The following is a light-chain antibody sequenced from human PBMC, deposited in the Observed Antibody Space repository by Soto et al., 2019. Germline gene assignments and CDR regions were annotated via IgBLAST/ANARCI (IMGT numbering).Light chain of an antibody. CDR2: DAS. J-gene: IGKJ2*01. V-gene: IGKV1-5*01. CDR1: QSISSW. CDR3: QQYNSYSPF. Sequence: DIQMTQSPSTLSASVGDRVTITCRASQSISSWLAWYQQKPGKAPKLLIYDASSLESGVPSRFSGSGSGTEFTLTISSLQPHDFATYYCQQYNSYSPFFDQVTKLGIK.